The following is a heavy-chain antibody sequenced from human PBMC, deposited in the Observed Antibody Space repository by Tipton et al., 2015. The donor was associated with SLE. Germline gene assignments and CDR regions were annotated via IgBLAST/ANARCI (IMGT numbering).Heavy chain of an antibody. CDR2: TYYRSKWFN. CDR3: ARGDKVTTMWGGLSNAEYFQH. D-gene: IGHD2-21*02. V-gene: IGHV6-1*01. CDR1: GDSVSTNSAA. Sequence: LRLSCAISGDSVSTNSAAWNWIRQSPSRGLEWLGRTYYRSKWFNDYAVSVKSRITINPDTSKNQFSLRLSSVTAADTAVYYCARGDKVTTMWGGLSNAEYFQHWGQGTLVTVSS. J-gene: IGHJ1*01.